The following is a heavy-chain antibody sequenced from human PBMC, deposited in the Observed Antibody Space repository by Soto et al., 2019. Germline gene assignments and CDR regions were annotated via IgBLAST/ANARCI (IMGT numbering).Heavy chain of an antibody. CDR2: INHSGST. Sequence: PSETLSLTCTVSGGSISSYYWSWIRQPPGKGLEWIGEINHSGSTNYNPSLKSRVTISVDTSKNQFSLKLSSVTAADTAVYYCARGARRIAARTYYYGMDVWGQGTTVTVSS. V-gene: IGHV4-34*01. J-gene: IGHJ6*02. CDR3: ARGARRIAARTYYYGMDV. D-gene: IGHD6-6*01. CDR1: GGSISSYY.